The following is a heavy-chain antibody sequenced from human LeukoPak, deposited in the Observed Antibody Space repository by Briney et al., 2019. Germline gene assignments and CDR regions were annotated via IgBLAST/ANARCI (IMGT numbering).Heavy chain of an antibody. Sequence: PGGSLRLSCAASGFIFRNYWMSWVRQAPGKGLEWVSAISGSGGSTYYADSVKGRFTISRDNSKNTLYLQMNSLRAEDTAVYYCAKDQGPMIVVVKFYYGMDVWGQGTTVTVSS. V-gene: IGHV3-23*01. CDR2: ISGSGGST. CDR1: GFIFRNYW. J-gene: IGHJ6*02. D-gene: IGHD3-22*01. CDR3: AKDQGPMIVVVKFYYGMDV.